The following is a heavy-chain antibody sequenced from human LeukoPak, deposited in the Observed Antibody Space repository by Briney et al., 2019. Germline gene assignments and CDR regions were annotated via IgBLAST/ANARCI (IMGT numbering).Heavy chain of an antibody. CDR2: INSDGSST. V-gene: IGHV3-74*01. CDR1: GFTFSSYW. D-gene: IGHD3/OR15-3a*01. Sequence: GGSLRLSCAASGFTFSSYWMHWVRQAPGKGLVWVSRINSDGSSTSYADSVKGRFTISRDNAKNTLYLQMNSLRAEDTALYYCARGVDRNYYYMDVWGKGTTVTVSS. J-gene: IGHJ6*03. CDR3: ARGVDRNYYYMDV.